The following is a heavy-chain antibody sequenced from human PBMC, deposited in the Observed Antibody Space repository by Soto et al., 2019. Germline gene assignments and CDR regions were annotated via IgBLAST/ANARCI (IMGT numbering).Heavy chain of an antibody. CDR2: IIPIFGTA. CDR1: GGTFSSYA. Sequence: SVKVSCKASGGTFSSYAISWVRQAPGQGLEWMGGIIPIFGTANYAQKFQGRVTITADKSTSTAYMELSSLRSEDTAVYYCARDCSGGSCYSGAHFDYWGQGTLVTVSS. V-gene: IGHV1-69*06. D-gene: IGHD2-15*01. CDR3: ARDCSGGSCYSGAHFDY. J-gene: IGHJ4*02.